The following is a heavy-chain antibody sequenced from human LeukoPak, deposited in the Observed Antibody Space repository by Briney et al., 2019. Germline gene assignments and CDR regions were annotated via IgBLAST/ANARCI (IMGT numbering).Heavy chain of an antibody. D-gene: IGHD2-2*02. J-gene: IGHJ6*02. CDR3: ARDQTDCSTTSCYKFHYGLDV. Sequence: ASVKVSCKASGYTFTSYYMHWVRQAPGQGLEWMGMINPSGGSTSYAQKLQSRVTMTRDTSTSTVYMELSSLRSEDTAVYYCARDQTDCSTTSCYKFHYGLDVWGQGTTVTVSS. CDR2: INPSGGST. CDR1: GYTFTSYY. V-gene: IGHV1-46*04.